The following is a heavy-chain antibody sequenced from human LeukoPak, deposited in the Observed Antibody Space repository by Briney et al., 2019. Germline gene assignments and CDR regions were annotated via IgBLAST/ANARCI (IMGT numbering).Heavy chain of an antibody. CDR1: GFTVSSNY. CDR2: VYGGGNT. Sequence: GGSLRLSFVASGFTVSSNYMSWVRQAPGKGLEWVSVVYGGGNTYYADSVKGRFTVSRDNSRNTLYLQMNSLIAEDTAMYYCARAQMAAAGPFDYWGLGTLVTVS. D-gene: IGHD6-13*01. CDR3: ARAQMAAAGPFDY. J-gene: IGHJ4*02. V-gene: IGHV3-66*01.